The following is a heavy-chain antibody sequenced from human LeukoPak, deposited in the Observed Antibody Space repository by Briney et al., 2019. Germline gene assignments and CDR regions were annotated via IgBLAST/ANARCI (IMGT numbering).Heavy chain of an antibody. J-gene: IGHJ5*02. CDR2: IYYSGST. V-gene: IGHV4-39*01. CDR3: ARVPVGPTHCFDP. Sequence: PSETLSLTCTVSGGSISSSSYYWGWIRQPPGKGLEWIGSIYYSGSTYYNPSLKSRVTISVDTSKNQFSLNLNSVTAADTAVYYCARVPVGPTHCFDPWGQGTLVTVSS. D-gene: IGHD1-26*01. CDR1: GGSISSSSYY.